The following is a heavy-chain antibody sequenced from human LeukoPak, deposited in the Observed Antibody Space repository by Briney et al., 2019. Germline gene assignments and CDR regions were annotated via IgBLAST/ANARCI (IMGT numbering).Heavy chain of an antibody. J-gene: IGHJ4*02. CDR3: AREKTDYGDYSIDY. Sequence: GASVKVSCKASGGTFSSYAISWVRQAPGQGLEWMGRIIPIFGTANYAQKFQGRVTITTDESTSTAYMELSSLRSEDTAEFYCAREKTDYGDYSIDYWGQGTLVTVSS. D-gene: IGHD4-17*01. CDR1: GGTFSSYA. CDR2: IIPIFGTA. V-gene: IGHV1-69*05.